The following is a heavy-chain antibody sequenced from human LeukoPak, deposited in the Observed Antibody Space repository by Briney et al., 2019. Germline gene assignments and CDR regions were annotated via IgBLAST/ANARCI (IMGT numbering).Heavy chain of an antibody. J-gene: IGHJ4*02. CDR2: INHSGST. Sequence: SETLSLTCAVYGGSFSGYYWSWIRQPPGKGLEWIGEINHSGSTNYNPSLKSRVTISVDTSKNQFSLKLSSVTAADTAVYYCARAEFYGSGSAPRPQYYFDYWGQGTLVTVSS. CDR3: ARAEFYGSGSAPRPQYYFDY. D-gene: IGHD3-10*01. CDR1: GGSFSGYY. V-gene: IGHV4-34*01.